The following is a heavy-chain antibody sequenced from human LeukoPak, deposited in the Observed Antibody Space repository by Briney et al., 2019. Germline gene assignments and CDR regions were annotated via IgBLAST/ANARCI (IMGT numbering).Heavy chain of an antibody. D-gene: IGHD2-15*01. CDR1: GGTFSSYA. J-gene: IGHJ6*02. CDR3: ASQYCSGGSCYSVGYYYCGMDV. CDR2: IIPILGIA. V-gene: IGHV1-69*04. Sequence: ASVTVSCKASGGTFSSYAISWVRQAPGQGLEWMGRIIPILGIANYAQKFQGRVTITADKSTSTAYMELSSLRSEDTAVYYCASQYCSGGSCYSVGYYYCGMDVWGQGTTVTVSS.